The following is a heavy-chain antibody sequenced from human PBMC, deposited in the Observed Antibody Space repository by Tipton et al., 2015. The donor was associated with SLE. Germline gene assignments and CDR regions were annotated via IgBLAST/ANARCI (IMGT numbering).Heavy chain of an antibody. CDR3: ARSRIYDGSVDYYGFFDY. J-gene: IGHJ4*02. V-gene: IGHV4-34*01. CDR2: INHSGST. CDR1: GGSFSGYY. Sequence: LRLSCAVYGGSFSGYYWNWIRQPPGKGLEWIGEINHSGSTNYNPSLKSRVTISVDTSKNQFSLNLSPVTAADTAVYYCARSRIYDGSVDYYGFFDYWGQGTLVTVSS. D-gene: IGHD3-22*01.